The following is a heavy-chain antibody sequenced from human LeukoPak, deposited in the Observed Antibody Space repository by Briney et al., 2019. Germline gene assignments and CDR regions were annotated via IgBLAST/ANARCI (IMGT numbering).Heavy chain of an antibody. J-gene: IGHJ6*02. CDR2: IYYSGST. CDR1: GGSISSYY. D-gene: IGHD3-10*01. Sequence: SETLSLTCTVSGGSISSYYWSWIRQPPGKGLEWIGYIYYSGSTNYNPSLKSRVTISVDTSKNQFSLKLSSVTAADTAVYYCARAPYYYGSGSHHRNYYYYGMDVWGQGTTVTVSS. CDR3: ARAPYYYGSGSHHRNYYYYGMDV. V-gene: IGHV4-59*08.